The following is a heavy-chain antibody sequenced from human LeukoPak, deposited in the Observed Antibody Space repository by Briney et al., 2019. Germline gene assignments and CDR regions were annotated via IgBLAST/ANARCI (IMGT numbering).Heavy chain of an antibody. CDR1: GGTFSSYA. J-gene: IGHJ6*02. D-gene: IGHD2-21*02. V-gene: IGHV1-69*04. Sequence: GSSVKVSCKASGGTFSSYAISWVRQAPGQGLEWMGRIIPILGIANYAQKFQGRVTITADKSTSTAYVELSSLRSEDTAVYYCASSGIVVVTATNYYGMDVWGQGTTVTVSS. CDR3: ASSGIVVVTATNYYGMDV. CDR2: IIPILGIA.